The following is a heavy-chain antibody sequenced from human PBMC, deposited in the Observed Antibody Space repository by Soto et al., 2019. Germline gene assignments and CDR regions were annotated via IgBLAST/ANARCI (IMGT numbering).Heavy chain of an antibody. V-gene: IGHV3-33*01. CDR1: GFTFSSYG. J-gene: IGHJ6*02. D-gene: IGHD6-25*01. CDR3: ARDSKTATYYYYGMDV. Sequence: QVQLVGSGGGVVQPGRSLRLSCAASGFTFSSYGMHWVRQAPGKGLEWVAVIWYDGSNKYYADSVKGRFTISRDNSKNTLYLQMNSLRAEDTAVYYCARDSKTATYYYYGMDVWGQGTTVTVSS. CDR2: IWYDGSNK.